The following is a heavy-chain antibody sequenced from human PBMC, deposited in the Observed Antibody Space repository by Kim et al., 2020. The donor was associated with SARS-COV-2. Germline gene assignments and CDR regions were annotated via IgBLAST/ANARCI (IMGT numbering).Heavy chain of an antibody. V-gene: IGHV5-51*01. Sequence: GESLKISCRGSGYTFTNTWIGWVRQMPGKGLEWMGIIHPRNYDTKYSPSFQGQVTIPADRSISTAYLQWSGLKASDPATYYCARHRQGAYGDCMDVWGQGATVTVS. J-gene: IGHJ6*02. CDR2: IHPRNYDT. D-gene: IGHD4-17*01. CDR1: GYTFTNTW. CDR3: ARHRQGAYGDCMDV.